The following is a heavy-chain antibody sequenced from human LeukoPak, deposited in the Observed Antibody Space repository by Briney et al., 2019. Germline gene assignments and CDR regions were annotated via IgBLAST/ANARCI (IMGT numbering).Heavy chain of an antibody. CDR1: GFTFSSYE. CDR2: ISSSGSTI. V-gene: IGHV3-48*03. Sequence: GGSLRLSCAASGFTFSSYEMNWVRQVPGKGLQWVSYISSSGSTIYYADSVKGRFTISRDNAKNLLCLQMTSLRVEDTAVYYLAGQSGYRYGQRGYWGQGALVTVSS. CDR3: AGQSGYRYGQRGY. D-gene: IGHD5-18*01. J-gene: IGHJ4*02.